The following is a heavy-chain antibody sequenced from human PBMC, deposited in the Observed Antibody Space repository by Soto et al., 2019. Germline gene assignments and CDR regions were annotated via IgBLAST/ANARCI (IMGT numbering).Heavy chain of an antibody. V-gene: IGHV1-3*01. J-gene: IGHJ4*02. Sequence: GGSGKVSFKASGYRFTSHVIHWLRQAPGQRLEWVGWIKPGTGDTKFLQEFQGRLTITRDTSATTAYMELSNLRSGDTAVYYCARGYYYDSSGYYFDNWGQGTMVTVSS. D-gene: IGHD3-22*01. CDR2: IKPGTGDT. CDR3: ARGYYYDSSGYYFDN. CDR1: GYRFTSHV.